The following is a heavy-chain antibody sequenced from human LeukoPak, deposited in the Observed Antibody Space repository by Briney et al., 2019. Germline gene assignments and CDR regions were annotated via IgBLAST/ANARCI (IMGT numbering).Heavy chain of an antibody. J-gene: IGHJ4*02. Sequence: SETLSLTCTVSGGSISTYYWSWVRQPPGKGLEWIGYIPYSVSANYNPSLRGRVTISIDTSKNQFSLKLNSVTAADTAVYYCARGQYAYANNLDFWGQGTLVTVSS. V-gene: IGHV4-59*01. CDR1: GGSISTYY. D-gene: IGHD2-8*01. CDR2: IPYSVSA. CDR3: ARGQYAYANNLDF.